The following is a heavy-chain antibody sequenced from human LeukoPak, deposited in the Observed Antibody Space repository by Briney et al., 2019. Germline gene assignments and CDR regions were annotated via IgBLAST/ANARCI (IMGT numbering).Heavy chain of an antibody. Sequence: GESLKISCKGSGYSFTSYWIGWVRQMPGKGLEWMGIIYPGDSDTRYSPSFQGQVTISADKSISTAYLQWGSLKASDTAIYYCAAPGATGKSKGAFDIWGQGTTVTVSS. J-gene: IGHJ3*02. CDR2: IYPGDSDT. CDR3: AAPGATGKSKGAFDI. CDR1: GYSFTSYW. D-gene: IGHD1-1*01. V-gene: IGHV5-51*01.